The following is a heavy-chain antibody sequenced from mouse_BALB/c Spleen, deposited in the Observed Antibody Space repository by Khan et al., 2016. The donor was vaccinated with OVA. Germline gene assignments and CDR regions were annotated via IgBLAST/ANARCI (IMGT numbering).Heavy chain of an antibody. D-gene: IGHD1-2*01. Sequence: QMQLEESGPGLVAPSQSLSITCTVSGFSLTSYGVNWVRQPPGKGLEWLGVIWGDGSTNYHSTLMSRLSISTDNSQSQVFLKLSSLQTDDTATYYCAKWGTANYYAMDYWGQGTSVTVSS. CDR3: AKWGTANYYAMDY. CDR2: IWGDGST. V-gene: IGHV2-3*01. J-gene: IGHJ4*01. CDR1: GFSLTSYG.